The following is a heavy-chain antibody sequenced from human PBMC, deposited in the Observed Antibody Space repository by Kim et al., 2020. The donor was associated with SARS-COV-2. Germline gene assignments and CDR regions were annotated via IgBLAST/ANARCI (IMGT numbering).Heavy chain of an antibody. J-gene: IGHJ2*01. CDR1: GFTFSRSA. CDR2: IIVGSSNT. D-gene: IGHD3-3*01. CDR3: AAVTFYDFSIGYYNPPDL. Sequence: SVKVSCKASGFTFSRSAVLWVRQARGQRLEWIGWIIVGSSNTNFARKFQGRVSMTRDMSTTTAYMELSSLRAEDTAVYYCAAVTFYDFSIGYYNPPDLWGRGTLVTVSS. V-gene: IGHV1-58*01.